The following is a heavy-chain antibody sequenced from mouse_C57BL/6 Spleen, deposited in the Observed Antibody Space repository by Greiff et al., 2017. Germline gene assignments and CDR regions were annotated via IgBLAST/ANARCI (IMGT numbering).Heavy chain of an antibody. V-gene: IGHV5-16*01. CDR1: GFTFSDYY. J-gene: IGHJ4*01. Sequence: EVMLVESEGGLVQPGSSMKLSCTASGFTFSDYYMAWVRQVPEKGLEWVANINYDGSSTYYLDSLKSRFIISRDNAKNILYLQMSSLKSEDTATYYCERWLLQDYAMDYWGQGTSVTVSS. CDR2: INYDGSST. CDR3: ERWLLQDYAMDY. D-gene: IGHD2-3*01.